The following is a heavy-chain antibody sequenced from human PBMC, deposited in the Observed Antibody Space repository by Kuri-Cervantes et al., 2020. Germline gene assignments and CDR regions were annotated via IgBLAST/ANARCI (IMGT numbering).Heavy chain of an antibody. D-gene: IGHD2-2*01. Sequence: GGSLRLSCAASRFTFSSYGMHWVRQAPGKGLEWVAVIWYDGSNKYYADSVKGRLTISRDNSKNTLYLQMNSLRAEDTAVYYSARDPEGIVVVPAAPGEQAASDYWGQGTLVTVSS. CDR1: RFTFSSYG. CDR3: ARDPEGIVVVPAAPGEQAASDY. CDR2: IWYDGSNK. V-gene: IGHV3-33*01. J-gene: IGHJ4*02.